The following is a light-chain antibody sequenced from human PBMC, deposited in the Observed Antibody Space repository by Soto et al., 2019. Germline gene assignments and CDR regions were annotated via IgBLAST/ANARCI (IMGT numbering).Light chain of an antibody. J-gene: IGKJ1*01. CDR1: QSVSSY. CDR3: QQRSNRPPWT. CDR2: DAS. Sequence: IVLTQSPSTLSVSPGERATLSCRASQSVSSYLAWYQQKPGQAPRLLIYDASNRATGIPARFSGSGSGTDFTLTISRLEPEDFAVYYCQQRSNRPPWTFGQGTKVDIK. V-gene: IGKV3-11*01.